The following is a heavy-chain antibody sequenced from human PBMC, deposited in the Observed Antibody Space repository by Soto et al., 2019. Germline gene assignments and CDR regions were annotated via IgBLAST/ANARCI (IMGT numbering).Heavy chain of an antibody. D-gene: IGHD3-22*01. CDR1: GYSFSFYW. CDR2: MYPDDSDI. J-gene: IGHJ3*02. Sequence: PGEFLKISCKASGYSFSFYWIGWVRQMPGKGLEWMAIMYPDDSDIRYSPSFEAHVTISADKSTSTAFLQWSGLKASDTAMYYCATAYVYDFENSNYYRDAFDIWGQGTLVTVSS. CDR3: ATAYVYDFENSNYYRDAFDI. V-gene: IGHV5-51*01.